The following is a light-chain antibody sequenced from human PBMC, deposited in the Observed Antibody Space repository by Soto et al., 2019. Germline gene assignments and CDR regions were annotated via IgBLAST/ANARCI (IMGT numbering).Light chain of an antibody. CDR1: QRISSS. CDR3: QQSYLTPRT. CDR2: AAS. J-gene: IGKJ2*01. V-gene: IGKV1-39*01. Sequence: DIQMTQSPSSLSASVGDRVTITCRASQRISSSLNWCQHKVGRAPKLLIYAASSLKTGVPSRFSGSGSGKDFTLTISSLQPEDFATYYCQQSYLTPRTFGQGTKLEIK.